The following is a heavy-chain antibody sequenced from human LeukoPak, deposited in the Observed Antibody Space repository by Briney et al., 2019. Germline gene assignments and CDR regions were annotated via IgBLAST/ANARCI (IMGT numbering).Heavy chain of an antibody. CDR1: GFTFSSYE. Sequence: GGSLRLSCAASGFTFSSYEMNWVRQAPGKGLEWVSYISSSGSTIYYADSMKGRFTISRDNAKNSLYLQMNSLRAEDTAVYYCARDEVAVAATRTYYYYGMDVWGQGTTVTVSS. J-gene: IGHJ6*02. CDR2: ISSSGSTI. V-gene: IGHV3-48*03. D-gene: IGHD2-15*01. CDR3: ARDEVAVAATRTYYYYGMDV.